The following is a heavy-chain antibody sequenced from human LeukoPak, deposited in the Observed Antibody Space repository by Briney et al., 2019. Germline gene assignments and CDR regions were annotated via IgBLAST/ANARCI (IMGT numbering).Heavy chain of an antibody. CDR3: ARIYSGYDPPDAFDI. CDR1: GYTFTGYY. Sequence: ASVKVSCKASGYTFTGYYMQWVRQAPGQGFEWMGWISPNSGGTNYAQKFQGRVTMPRDTSISTAYMELSRLRSDDTAFYYCARIYSGYDPPDAFDIWGQGTMVTVSS. CDR2: ISPNSGGT. D-gene: IGHD5-12*01. J-gene: IGHJ3*02. V-gene: IGHV1-2*02.